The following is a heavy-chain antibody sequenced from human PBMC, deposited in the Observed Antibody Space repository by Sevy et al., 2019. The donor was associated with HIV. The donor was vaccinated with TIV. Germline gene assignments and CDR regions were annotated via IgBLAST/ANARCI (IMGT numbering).Heavy chain of an antibody. D-gene: IGHD2-2*01. V-gene: IGHV3-7*01. J-gene: IGHJ4*02. CDR3: ARSIVVVPAPFDY. CDR2: IKQDGSEK. Sequence: GRSLRLSCAASGFTFSSYWMSWVRQAPGKGLEWVANIKQDGSEKYYVDSVKGRFTISRDNAKNSLYLQMNSLRAEDTAVYYCARSIVVVPAPFDYWGQGTLVTVSS. CDR1: GFTFSSYW.